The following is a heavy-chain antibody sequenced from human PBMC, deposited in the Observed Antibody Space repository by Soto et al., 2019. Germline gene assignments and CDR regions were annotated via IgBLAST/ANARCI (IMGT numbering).Heavy chain of an antibody. J-gene: IGHJ6*02. V-gene: IGHV1-2*04. CDR2: INPNSGGT. CDR3: ARDRGGDFWSSKKGGTEG. CDR1: GYTFTGYY. D-gene: IGHD3-3*01. Sequence: ASVKVSCKASGYTFTGYYMHWVRQAPGQGLEWMGWINPNSGGTNYAQKFQGWVTMTRDTSISTAYMELSRLRSDDTAVYYCARDRGGDFWSSKKGGTEGWGQGTRVIVSS.